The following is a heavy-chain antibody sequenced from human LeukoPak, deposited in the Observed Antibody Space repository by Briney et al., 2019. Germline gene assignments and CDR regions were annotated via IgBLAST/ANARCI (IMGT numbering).Heavy chain of an antibody. J-gene: IGHJ4*02. V-gene: IGHV4-39*01. CDR1: GGSISSSSYY. CDR2: IYYSGST. Sequence: SQTLSLTCTVSGGSISSSSYYWGWIRQPTGKGLEWIGSIYYSGSTYYNPSFKSRVTISVDTSKNQFSLKLSSVTAADTAVYYCARLSIAAAGRLDYWGQGTLVTVSS. CDR3: ARLSIAAAGRLDY. D-gene: IGHD6-13*01.